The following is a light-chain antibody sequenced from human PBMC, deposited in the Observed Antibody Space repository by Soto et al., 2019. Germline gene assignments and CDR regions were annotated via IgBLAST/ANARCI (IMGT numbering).Light chain of an antibody. V-gene: IGLV1-44*01. CDR2: SNN. Sequence: QSVLTQPPSASGTPGQSVTISCSGSSSNIGSNTVNWYQQLPGTAPKLLIYSNNQRPSGVPDRFSGSKSGTSASLAISGLQSEDEADYYCAAWDDSLNGGYVFGTGTKVTVL. CDR3: AAWDDSLNGGYV. J-gene: IGLJ1*01. CDR1: SSNIGSNT.